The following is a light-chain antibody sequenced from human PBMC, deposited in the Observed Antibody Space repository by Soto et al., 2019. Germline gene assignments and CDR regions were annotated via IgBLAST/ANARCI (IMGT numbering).Light chain of an antibody. CDR1: ESVSSNY. CDR2: GAS. V-gene: IGKV3-20*01. J-gene: IGKJ1*01. Sequence: EIVLTQSPGTLSLSPGERATLSCSATESVSSNYLAWYQQKPGQAPRVLIYGASIRATGIPDRFSGSGSETDFTLTISRLEPEDFAVYYCQQYGTSPRTFGQGTKVDNK. CDR3: QQYGTSPRT.